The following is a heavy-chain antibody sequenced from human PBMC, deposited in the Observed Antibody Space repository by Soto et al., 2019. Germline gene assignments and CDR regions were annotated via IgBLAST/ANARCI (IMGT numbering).Heavy chain of an antibody. CDR2: ISTTSSYI. J-gene: IGHJ4*02. V-gene: IGHV3-21*01. CDR1: GFTFSSYS. CDR3: ARGGSSGWYSFDY. Sequence: EVQLVESGGGLVKPGGSLRLSCAASGFTFSSYSMNWVRQAPGKGLEWVSSISTTSSYIYYADSVKGRFTISRDNAKNYLYLQMNSLRDEDTAVYYWARGGSSGWYSFDYWGQGTLVTVSS. D-gene: IGHD6-19*01.